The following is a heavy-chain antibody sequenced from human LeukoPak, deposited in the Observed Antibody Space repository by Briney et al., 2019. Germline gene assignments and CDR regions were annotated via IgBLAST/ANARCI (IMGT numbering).Heavy chain of an antibody. Sequence: GESLKISCKVSGYRFSRHWIGWVRQMPGKGLEWMGMIDLGDSGARYAQSFQGRVTISVDKSLRTAYLQWNNLKAADTAIYFCATLNGYIDNWGQGTLVTVSS. D-gene: IGHD2-8*01. V-gene: IGHV5-51*01. J-gene: IGHJ4*02. CDR1: GYRFSRHW. CDR3: ATLNGYIDN. CDR2: IDLGDSGA.